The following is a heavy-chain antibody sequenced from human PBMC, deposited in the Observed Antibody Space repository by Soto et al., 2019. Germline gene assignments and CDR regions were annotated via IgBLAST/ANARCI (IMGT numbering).Heavy chain of an antibody. J-gene: IGHJ6*02. Sequence: GWSLRLSCASSVFTFIGSAMHWVRQASGKGLEWVGRIRSKANSYATAYAASVKGRFTISRDDSKNTAYLQMNSLKTEDTAVYYCTRQSSRDVWGQGTTVTVSS. CDR3: TRQSSRDV. CDR1: VFTFIGSA. CDR2: IRSKANSYAT. V-gene: IGHV3-73*01.